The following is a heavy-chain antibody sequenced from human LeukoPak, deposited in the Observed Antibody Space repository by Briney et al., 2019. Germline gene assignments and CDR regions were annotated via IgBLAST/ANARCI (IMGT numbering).Heavy chain of an antibody. V-gene: IGHV4-61*02. CDR3: ASGGYSYGYVDAFDI. J-gene: IGHJ3*02. CDR1: GASVSSGGYY. Sequence: PSETLSLTCTVSGASVSSGGYYWSWIRQPAGKGLEWIGRIYTSGSTNYNPSLKSRVTMSVDTSKNQFSLKLSSVTAADTAVYYCASGGYSYGYVDAFDIWGQGTMVTVSS. CDR2: IYTSGST. D-gene: IGHD5-18*01.